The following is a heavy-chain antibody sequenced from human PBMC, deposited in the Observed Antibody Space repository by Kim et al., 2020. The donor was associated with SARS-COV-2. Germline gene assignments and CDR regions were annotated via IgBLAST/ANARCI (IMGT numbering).Heavy chain of an antibody. Sequence: SETLSLTCTVSGGSISSGDYYWSWIRQPPGKGLEWIGYIYYSGSTYYNPSLKSRVTISVDTSKNQFSLKLSSVTAADTAVYYCARAIAAAGTEDGMDVWGQGTTVTVSS. D-gene: IGHD6-13*01. J-gene: IGHJ6*02. V-gene: IGHV4-30-4*01. CDR1: GGSISSGDYY. CDR3: ARAIAAAGTEDGMDV. CDR2: IYYSGST.